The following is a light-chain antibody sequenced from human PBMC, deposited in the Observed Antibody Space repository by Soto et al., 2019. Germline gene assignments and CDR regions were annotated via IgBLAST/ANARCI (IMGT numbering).Light chain of an antibody. CDR3: QQYGSSQFT. CDR2: DVS. Sequence: SVLTQSPSTLSLSPGKRATLSCRASQNISNYLIWYQQKPGQAPRLLIYDVSNRATGIPARFSGSGSGTDFTLTISRLEPEDFAVYYCQQYGSSQFTFGPGTKVDIK. V-gene: IGKV3-11*01. CDR1: QNISNY. J-gene: IGKJ3*01.